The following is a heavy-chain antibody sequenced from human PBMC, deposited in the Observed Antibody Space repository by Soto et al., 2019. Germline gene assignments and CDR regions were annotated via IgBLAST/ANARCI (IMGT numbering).Heavy chain of an antibody. J-gene: IGHJ4*02. CDR2: IYHSGST. CDR3: ASLYYYGSGSSGEIDY. CDR1: GGSISSGGYY. V-gene: IGHV4-30-2*01. Sequence: SETLSLTCTVCGGSISSGGYYWSWIRQPPGKGLEWIGYIYHSGSTYYNPSLKSRVTISVDRSKNQFSLKLSSVTAADTAVYYCASLYYYGSGSSGEIDYWGQGTLVTVSS. D-gene: IGHD3-10*01.